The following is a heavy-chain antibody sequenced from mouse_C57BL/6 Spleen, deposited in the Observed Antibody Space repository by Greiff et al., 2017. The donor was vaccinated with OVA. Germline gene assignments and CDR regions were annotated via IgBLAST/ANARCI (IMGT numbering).Heavy chain of an antibody. CDR3: VRHGYSKYYAMDY. D-gene: IGHD2-5*01. V-gene: IGHV10-1*01. CDR2: IRSKSNNYAT. J-gene: IGHJ4*01. Sequence: VQLKESGGGLVQPKGSLKLSCAASGFSFNTYAMNWVRQAPGKGLEWVARIRSKSNNYATYYADSVKDRFTISRDDSESMLYLQMNNLKTEDTAMYYCVRHGYSKYYAMDYWGQGTSVTVSS. CDR1: GFSFNTYA.